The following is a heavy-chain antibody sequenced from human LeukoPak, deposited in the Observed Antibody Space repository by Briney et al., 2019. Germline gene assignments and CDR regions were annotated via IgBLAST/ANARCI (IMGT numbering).Heavy chain of an antibody. J-gene: IGHJ3*02. Sequence: GGSLRLSCAASGFTFSSYWMSWVRQAPGKGLEWVANIKQDGSEKYYVDSVKGRFTISRDNAKNSLYLQMNSLRAEDTAVYYCARDYGYSSSWYRYDAFDIWGQGTMVTVSS. CDR2: IKQDGSEK. D-gene: IGHD6-13*01. CDR3: ARDYGYSSSWYRYDAFDI. V-gene: IGHV3-7*01. CDR1: GFTFSSYW.